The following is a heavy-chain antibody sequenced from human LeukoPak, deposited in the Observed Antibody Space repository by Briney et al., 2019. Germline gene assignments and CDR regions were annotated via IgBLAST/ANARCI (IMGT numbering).Heavy chain of an antibody. CDR1: GFTFRDYW. Sequence: GGSLRPSCAAPGFTFRDYWMTWFRQAPGKGPDRVASIEQDGSDIQYVDFVKGRFTISRDNGRNSVYLQMNSLRVEDTAVYYCARVTAWGYFDYWGQGTLVSVSS. D-gene: IGHD1-26*01. CDR3: ARVTAWGYFDY. J-gene: IGHJ4*02. CDR2: IEQDGSDI. V-gene: IGHV3-7*01.